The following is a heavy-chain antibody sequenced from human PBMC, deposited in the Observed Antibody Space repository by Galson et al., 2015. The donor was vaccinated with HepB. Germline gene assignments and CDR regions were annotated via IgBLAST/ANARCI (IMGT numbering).Heavy chain of an antibody. CDR1: GYTFTSYG. V-gene: IGHV1-18*01. CDR3: ARSLSGSGSYYNPFDY. J-gene: IGHJ4*02. Sequence: SVKVSCKASGYTFTSYGISWVRQAPGQGLEWMGWISAYNGNTNYAQKLQGRVTMTTDTSTSVAYIELRSLRSDDTAVYYCARSLSGSGSYYNPFDYWGQGTLVTVSS. D-gene: IGHD3-10*01. CDR2: ISAYNGNT.